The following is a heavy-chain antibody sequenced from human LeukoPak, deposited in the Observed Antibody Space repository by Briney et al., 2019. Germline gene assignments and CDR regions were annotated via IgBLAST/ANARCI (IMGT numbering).Heavy chain of an antibody. V-gene: IGHV3-7*01. CDR2: IKQDGSEK. J-gene: IGHJ4*02. Sequence: GGSLRLSCAASGFTFSNYWMSWVRQAPGKGLEWVANIKQDGSEKYYVDSVKGRFTISRDNAKNSLYLQMNSLRAEDTAVYYCARDPKYSGSYYGFDYWGQGTLVTVSS. D-gene: IGHD1-26*01. CDR1: GFTFSNYW. CDR3: ARDPKYSGSYYGFDY.